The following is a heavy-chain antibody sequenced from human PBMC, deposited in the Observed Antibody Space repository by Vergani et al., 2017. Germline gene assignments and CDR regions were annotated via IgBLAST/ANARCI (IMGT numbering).Heavy chain of an antibody. D-gene: IGHD5-24*01. CDR2: ISPYNHKT. CDR3: SRSQMATNGFDL. CDR1: GYTFVNHP. Sequence: QAQLGQSDSEVKKPGDSVTLSCKTSGYTFVNHPITWVRQAPGQGLEWMGWISPYNHKTLYSQKVEGRVTMTSDTSSSKVFLELRRLTSDDTAIYYCSRSQMATNGFDLWGRGTLVTVSS. V-gene: IGHV1-18*04. J-gene: IGHJ4*02.